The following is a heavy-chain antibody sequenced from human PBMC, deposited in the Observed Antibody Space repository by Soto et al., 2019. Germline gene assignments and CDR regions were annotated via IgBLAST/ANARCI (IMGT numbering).Heavy chain of an antibody. V-gene: IGHV3-7*03. CDR3: GRGKEGHPGEA. J-gene: IGHJ4*02. CDR2: INEDGSQT. CDR1: GLTFGNYW. Sequence: EVQLVQPGGELVQPGGSLRLSCGVSGLTFGNYWMTWVRQAPGEGLEWVGNINEDGSQTYYADSVKGRFTISRDSAENSLFLQINNVGVEDAAIYFCGRGKEGHPGEAWGQGTLVNVS. D-gene: IGHD3-10*01.